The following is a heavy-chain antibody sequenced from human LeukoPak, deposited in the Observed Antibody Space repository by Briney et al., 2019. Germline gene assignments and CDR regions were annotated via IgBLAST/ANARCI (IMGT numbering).Heavy chain of an antibody. J-gene: IGHJ4*02. Sequence: GASVKVSCKASGYTFTGYYMHWVRQAPGQGLEWMGWINPNSGGTNYAQKFQGRVTMTRDTSISTAYMELSRLRSDDTAAYYCARGEPIYDSSGYYSAVIDYWGQGTLVTASS. V-gene: IGHV1-2*02. D-gene: IGHD3-22*01. CDR2: INPNSGGT. CDR1: GYTFTGYY. CDR3: ARGEPIYDSSGYYSAVIDY.